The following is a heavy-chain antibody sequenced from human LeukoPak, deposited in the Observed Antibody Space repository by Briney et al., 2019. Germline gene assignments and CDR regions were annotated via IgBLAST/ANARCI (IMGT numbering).Heavy chain of an antibody. Sequence: ASVKVSCKASGYTFTGYYMHWVRQAPGQGLEWMGRISPNSGGTDYAQKFQGRVTMTRDTSISTAYMELSRLRSDDTAVYYCARGPGRIVGATTFNYWGQGTLVTVSS. D-gene: IGHD1-26*01. J-gene: IGHJ4*02. CDR2: ISPNSGGT. V-gene: IGHV1-2*06. CDR3: ARGPGRIVGATTFNY. CDR1: GYTFTGYY.